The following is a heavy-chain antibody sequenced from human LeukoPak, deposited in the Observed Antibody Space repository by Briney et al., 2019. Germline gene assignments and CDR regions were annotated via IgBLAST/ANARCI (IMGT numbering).Heavy chain of an antibody. CDR3: AKDHLYYFDSSGYYIDY. J-gene: IGHJ4*02. V-gene: IGHV3-23*01. Sequence: GGSLRLSCAASGFTFSSYAMSWVRQAPGKGLEWVSVISGSGGSTYYADSVKGRFTISRDNSKNTLYLQMNYLSAEDTAVYYCAKDHLYYFDSSGYYIDYWGQGTLVTVSS. D-gene: IGHD3-22*01. CDR1: GFTFSSYA. CDR2: ISGSGGST.